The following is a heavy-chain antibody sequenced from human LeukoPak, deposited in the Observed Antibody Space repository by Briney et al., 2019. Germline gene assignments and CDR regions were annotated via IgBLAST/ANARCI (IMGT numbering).Heavy chain of an antibody. Sequence: GGSLRLSCAASGFTFSSYWMSWVRQAPGKGLEWVANIKQDGSEKYYVDSVKGRFTNSRDNVENSMFLQMNSLRAEDTAVYYCARCPPYYGMDVWGQGTTVTVSS. CDR3: ARCPPYYGMDV. CDR2: IKQDGSEK. J-gene: IGHJ6*02. V-gene: IGHV3-7*01. CDR1: GFTFSSYW.